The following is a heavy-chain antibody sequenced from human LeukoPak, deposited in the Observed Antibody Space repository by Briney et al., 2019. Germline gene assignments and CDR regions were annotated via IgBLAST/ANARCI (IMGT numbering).Heavy chain of an antibody. CDR3: ARTPTVVTPGGDY. D-gene: IGHD4-23*01. V-gene: IGHV4-59*01. Sequence: SETLSLTCTVSGGSISSYYWSWIRQPLGKGLEWIGYIYYSGSTNYNPSLKSRVTISVDTSKNQFSLKLSSVTAADTAVYYCARTPTVVTPGGDYWGQGTLVTVSS. J-gene: IGHJ4*02. CDR2: IYYSGST. CDR1: GGSISSYY.